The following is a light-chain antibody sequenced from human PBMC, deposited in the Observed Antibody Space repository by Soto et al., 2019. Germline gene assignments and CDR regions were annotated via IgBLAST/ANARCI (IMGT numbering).Light chain of an antibody. CDR3: TSYTGDDFTFV. CDR2: EVS. J-gene: IGLJ1*01. V-gene: IGLV2-8*01. Sequence: QSALTQPPSASGSLGQSVTISCTGTSSDVGTYDYVSWYLQHPGRAPKLIIFEVSKRPLGVPDRFSGSKSGNTASLIVSGLQPDDEAEYHCTSYTGDDFTFVFGTGTKVTVL. CDR1: SSDVGTYDY.